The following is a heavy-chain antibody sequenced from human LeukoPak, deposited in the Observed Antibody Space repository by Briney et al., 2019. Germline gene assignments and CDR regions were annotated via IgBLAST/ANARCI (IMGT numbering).Heavy chain of an antibody. D-gene: IGHD6-13*01. V-gene: IGHV1-2*02. CDR1: GYTFTGYY. J-gene: IGHJ6*03. CDR3: ARRDRAAAGYYYSYYYMGV. CDR2: INPNSGGT. Sequence: ASVKVSCKASGYTFTGYYMHWVRQAPGQGLEWMGWINPNSGGTNYAQKFQGRVTMTRDTSISTAYMELSRLRSDDTAVYYCARRDRAAAGYYYSYYYMGVWDKGTTVTVSS.